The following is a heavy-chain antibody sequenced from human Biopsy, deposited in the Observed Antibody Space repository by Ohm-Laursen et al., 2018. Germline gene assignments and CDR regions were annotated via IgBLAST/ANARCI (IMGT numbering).Heavy chain of an antibody. Sequence: GSSVKVSCKASGYSFTSYYMHWVRQAPGQGLEWMGMINPSGSTTSYPQIFQGRVTMTRDTSKSTVYMELSSPRSADTAVYFCARNTGWYGDLYYFGYWGQGTLVTVSS. CDR3: ARNTGWYGDLYYFGY. CDR1: GYSFTSYY. D-gene: IGHD6-19*01. CDR2: INPSGSTT. J-gene: IGHJ4*02. V-gene: IGHV1-46*01.